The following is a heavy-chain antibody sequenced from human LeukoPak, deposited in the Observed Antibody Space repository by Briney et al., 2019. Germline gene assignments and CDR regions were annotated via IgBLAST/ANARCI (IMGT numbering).Heavy chain of an antibody. Sequence: GALRLSCAASGFTFSSFGMHWVRQAPGKGLEWVAVKYYADSVKGRFTISRDNSKNTLYLQMNSLRDDGTAVYYCVRGVGVSRFDYLDSWGQGTLVIVSS. CDR3: VRGVGVSRFDYLDS. J-gene: IGHJ4*02. CDR2: K. V-gene: IGHV3-33*01. D-gene: IGHD6-13*01. CDR1: GFTFSSFG.